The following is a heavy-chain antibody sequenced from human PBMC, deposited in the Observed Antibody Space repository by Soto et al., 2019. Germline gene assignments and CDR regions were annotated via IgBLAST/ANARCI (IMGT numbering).Heavy chain of an antibody. Sequence: ASVKVSCKASGGTFSSYAISWVRQAPGQGLEWMGGIIPIFGTANYAQKFQGRVTITADESTGTAYMELSSLRSEDTAVYYCARNDYVWGSYRPLNGMDVWGQGTTVTVSS. CDR3: ARNDYVWGSYRPLNGMDV. CDR2: IIPIFGTA. CDR1: GGTFSSYA. J-gene: IGHJ6*02. V-gene: IGHV1-69*13. D-gene: IGHD3-16*02.